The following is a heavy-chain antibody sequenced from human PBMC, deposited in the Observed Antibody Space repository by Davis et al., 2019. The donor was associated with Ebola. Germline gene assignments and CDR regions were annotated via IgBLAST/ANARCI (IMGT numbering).Heavy chain of an antibody. J-gene: IGHJ6*02. CDR1: GFTFSNYG. CDR3: AKDRNRRQLGWDYYGMDV. CDR2: ISYDGSNK. V-gene: IGHV3-30*18. Sequence: PGGSLRLSCAASGFTFSNYGMHWVRQAPGKGLEWVAVISYDGSNKYYADSVKGRFTISRDNSKNTLYRQMNSLRAEDTAVYYCAKDRNRRQLGWDYYGMDVWGQGTTVTVSS. D-gene: IGHD5-18*01.